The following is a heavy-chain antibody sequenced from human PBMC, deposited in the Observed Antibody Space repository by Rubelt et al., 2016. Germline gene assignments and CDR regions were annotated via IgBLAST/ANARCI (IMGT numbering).Heavy chain of an antibody. V-gene: IGHV3-66*02. D-gene: IGHD3-22*01. J-gene: IGHJ4*02. CDR3: ARDADSSGVNLSYFDY. CDR2: IYSDDNT. CDR1: GFSFSSYW. Sequence: EVQLVESGGGLVQPGGSLRLSCAASGFSFSSYWMHWVRQAPGKGLVWVSVIYSDDNTYYADSVKGRFTISRDNSKNMLYLQMNGLRAEDTAVYYCARDADSSGVNLSYFDYWGQGILVTVSS.